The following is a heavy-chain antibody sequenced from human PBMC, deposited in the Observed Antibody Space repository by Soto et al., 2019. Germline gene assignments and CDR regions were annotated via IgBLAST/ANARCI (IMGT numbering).Heavy chain of an antibody. D-gene: IGHD2-8*01. Sequence: ASVQVSFTASGYTFNNYPIHWVRQTPGQGPEWMGWINTDNGNTAYSQRFQGRVTITRDTSATTAYMDLSSLRSEDTAVYFCARGSCSNGVCWVWDYWGQGTPVTVSS. CDR2: INTDNGNT. CDR3: ARGSCSNGVCWVWDY. J-gene: IGHJ4*02. V-gene: IGHV1-3*04. CDR1: GYTFNNYP.